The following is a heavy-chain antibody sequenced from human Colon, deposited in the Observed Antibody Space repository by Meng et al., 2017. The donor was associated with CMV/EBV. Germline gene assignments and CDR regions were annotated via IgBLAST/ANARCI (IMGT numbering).Heavy chain of an antibody. Sequence: GGSLRLSCAASGFTFDDYAMHWVRQAPGKGLEWVSGISWNSGSIGYADSVKGRFTISRDNAKNSLYLQMNSLRAEDTALYYCAKSYSSSWYYFDYWGQGTLVTVSS. CDR2: ISWNSGSI. V-gene: IGHV3-9*01. CDR3: AKSYSSSWYYFDY. D-gene: IGHD6-13*01. CDR1: GFTFDDYA. J-gene: IGHJ4*02.